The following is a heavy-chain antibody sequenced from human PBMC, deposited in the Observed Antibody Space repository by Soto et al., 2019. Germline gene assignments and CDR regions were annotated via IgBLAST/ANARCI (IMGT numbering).Heavy chain of an antibody. V-gene: IGHV5-51*01. D-gene: IGHD4-4*01. Sequence: GESLKISCQTSGYTFTNYWIGWVRQMPGGGLEWLGLIFPRDFDVRYSPSFEGQVTISADRSTATAFLQWRSLGASDSALYFCARLVSLLQPIDSWGQGTPVTVSS. J-gene: IGHJ5*01. CDR3: ARLVSLLQPIDS. CDR2: IFPRDFDV. CDR1: GYTFTNYW.